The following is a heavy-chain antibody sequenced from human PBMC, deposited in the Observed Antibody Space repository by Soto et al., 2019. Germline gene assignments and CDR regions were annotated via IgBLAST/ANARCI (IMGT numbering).Heavy chain of an antibody. CDR3: ARSKVGIGDAFDI. V-gene: IGHV3-11*01. CDR1: EFTFSDYY. Sequence: QVQLVESGGGLVKPGGSLRLSCAASEFTFSDYYMSWIRQAPGKGLEWVSYISNSGSRTFYADSVEGRFTFSRDNAKNSLHLQMDSLRVEDTAVYYCARSKVGIGDAFDIWGQGTMVTVSS. J-gene: IGHJ3*02. D-gene: IGHD1-26*01. CDR2: ISNSGSRT.